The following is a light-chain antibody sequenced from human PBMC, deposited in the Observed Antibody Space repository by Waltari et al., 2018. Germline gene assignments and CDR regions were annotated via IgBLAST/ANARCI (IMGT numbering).Light chain of an antibody. CDR3: QQYGSSRT. V-gene: IGKV3-20*01. CDR2: GAS. CDR1: QSVSSSY. J-gene: IGKJ4*01. Sequence: EIVLTQSPGTLSLSPGERATLSCRASQSVSSSYLAWYQHKTGQAPRLLIYGASSRATGIPDRFSGSGSGTDVTLTISRLEPEDFAVYYCQQYGSSRTFGGGTKVEIK.